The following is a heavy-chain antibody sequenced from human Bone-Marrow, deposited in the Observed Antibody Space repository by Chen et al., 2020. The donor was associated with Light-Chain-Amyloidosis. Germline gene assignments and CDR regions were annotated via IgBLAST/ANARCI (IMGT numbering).Heavy chain of an antibody. CDR2: ISYGGGAT. J-gene: IGHJ3*02. Sequence: QEQMVESGGGLVKPGGSLRLSCAASGFRFSDHYMTWIRQVPGKGVECVSHISYGGGATYYADSVKGRFTISRDDAKNSLFLQMNSLRAEDTAVYYCASLRLHRLDIWGQGAMVTVSS. CDR1: GFRFSDHY. V-gene: IGHV3-11*01. D-gene: IGHD3-10*01. CDR3: ASLRLHRLDI.